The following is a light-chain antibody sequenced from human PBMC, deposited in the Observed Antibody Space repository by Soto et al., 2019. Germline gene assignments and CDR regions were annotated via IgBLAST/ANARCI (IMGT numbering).Light chain of an antibody. CDR2: DAS. J-gene: IGKJ5*01. Sequence: DIPMTQSPSTLSASVGDRVTITCRASQSMSGWLAWYQQKPGKAPKLLIYDASTLESGVPSRFSGSISGTEFTLTISSLQPDEFATYYCQQYSSYSIPFGQGTRLEIK. CDR1: QSMSGW. CDR3: QQYSSYSIP. V-gene: IGKV1-5*01.